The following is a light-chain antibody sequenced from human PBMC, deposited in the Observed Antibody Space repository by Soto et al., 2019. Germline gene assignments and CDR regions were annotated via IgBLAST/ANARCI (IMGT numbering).Light chain of an antibody. CDR3: LLAYNSIRV. Sequence: QAVVTQEPSLTVSPGGTVTLTCGSSTGDVTSGHHPYWFQQKPGQAPRTLIYDTSSKASWTPARFSGSILGGKAALTLSGAQPEDETDYYCLLAYNSIRVFGGGTKLTVL. CDR2: DTS. V-gene: IGLV7-46*01. J-gene: IGLJ3*02. CDR1: TGDVTSGHH.